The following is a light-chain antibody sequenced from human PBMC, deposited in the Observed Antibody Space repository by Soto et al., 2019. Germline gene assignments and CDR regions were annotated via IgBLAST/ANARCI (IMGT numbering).Light chain of an antibody. Sequence: QSALTQPASGSGSPGQSITISGTGTSSDVGGYNYVSWYQQHPGKAPKFMIYDVSNRPSGVSNRFSGSKSDNTASLTISGLQAEDEADYYCSSYTTSNTRQIVFGTGTKVTVL. CDR3: SSYTTSNTRQIV. J-gene: IGLJ1*01. CDR2: DVS. V-gene: IGLV2-14*01. CDR1: SSDVGGYNY.